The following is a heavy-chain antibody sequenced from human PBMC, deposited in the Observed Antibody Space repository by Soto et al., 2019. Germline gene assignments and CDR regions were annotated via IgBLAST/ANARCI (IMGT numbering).Heavy chain of an antibody. V-gene: IGHV3-9*01. CDR2: ISWNSGSI. D-gene: IGHD3-3*01. J-gene: IGHJ3*02. Sequence: EVQLVESGGDLVQPGRSLRLSCAASGFTFDDYPMHWVRQAPGKGLEWVSGISWNSGSIGYADSVKGRFTISRDNAKKSLYLQMNGLRAEDTALYFCVKDTLTSIFGLVYDGVNIWGRGTMVTVSS. CDR3: VKDTLTSIFGLVYDGVNI. CDR1: GFTFDDYP.